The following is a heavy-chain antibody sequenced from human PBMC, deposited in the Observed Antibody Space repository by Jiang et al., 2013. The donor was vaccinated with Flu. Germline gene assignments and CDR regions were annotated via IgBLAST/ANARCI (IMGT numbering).Heavy chain of an antibody. CDR2: IYHSGST. D-gene: IGHD4-11*01. V-gene: IGHV4-38-2*01. CDR1: GYSISSGYY. J-gene: IGHJ5*02. CDR3: ARVDSNYGSSLWFDP. Sequence: LLKPSETLSLTCAVSGYSISSGYYWGWIRQPPGKGLEWIGSIYHSGSTYYNPSLKSRVTISVDTSKNQFSLKLSSVTAADTAVYYCARVDSNYGSSLWFDPWGQGTLVTVSS.